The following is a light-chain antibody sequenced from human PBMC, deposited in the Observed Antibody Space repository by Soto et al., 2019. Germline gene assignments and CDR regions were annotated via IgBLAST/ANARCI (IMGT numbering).Light chain of an antibody. J-gene: IGKJ1*01. CDR3: QQYNKWPPET. CDR1: QSVSSNY. Sequence: EIVLTQSPGTLSLSPGERATLSCRASQSVSSNYLAWYQQKPGQAPRLLIYGASSRATGIPDRFSGSGSGTEFTLTISSLQSEDFAVYYCQQYNKWPPETFGQGTKVDIK. V-gene: IGKV3-20*01. CDR2: GAS.